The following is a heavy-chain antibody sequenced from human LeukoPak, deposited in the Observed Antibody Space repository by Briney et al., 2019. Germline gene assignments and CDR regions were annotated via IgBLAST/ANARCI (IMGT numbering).Heavy chain of an antibody. CDR2: IGHDGSKI. J-gene: IGHJ4*02. V-gene: IGHV3-30*02. CDR3: AKDHVTWGNRYFDH. Sequence: AGRSLRLSCAASGFSFSTFGMHWVRQAPGKGLEWVAFIGHDGSKIYYADSVQGRFTISRDNSKNTLYLEMNSLSGEDTALYHCAKDHVTWGNRYFDHWGQGTLGTVSS. D-gene: IGHD3-16*01. CDR1: GFSFSTFG.